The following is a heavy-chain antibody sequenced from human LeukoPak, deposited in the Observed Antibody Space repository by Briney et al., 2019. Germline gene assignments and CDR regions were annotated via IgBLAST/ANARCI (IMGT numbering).Heavy chain of an antibody. CDR2: IYYSGST. V-gene: IGHV4-59*01. Sequence: SETLSLTYTVSGGSISSYYWSWIRQPPGKGLEWIGYIYYSGSTNYNPSLKSRVAISVSTSKHKFPLKLSSVTAADTAVYYCARVGAEMATESGWFDPWGQGTLVTVSS. CDR1: GGSISSYY. J-gene: IGHJ5*02. D-gene: IGHD5-24*01. CDR3: ARVGAEMATESGWFDP.